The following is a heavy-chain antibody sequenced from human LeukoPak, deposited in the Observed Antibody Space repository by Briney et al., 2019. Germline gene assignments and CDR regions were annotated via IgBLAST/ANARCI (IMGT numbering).Heavy chain of an antibody. CDR3: ARVRGYSYGRHFDY. V-gene: IGHV1-8*01. CDR2: MNPNSGNT. CDR1: GYTFTSYD. D-gene: IGHD5-18*01. Sequence: GASVKVSCKASGYTFTSYDINWGRKATGQGLEWMGWMNPNSGNTGYAQKFQGRVTMTRNTSISTAYMELSSLRSEDTAVYYCARVRGYSYGRHFDYWGQGTLVTVSS. J-gene: IGHJ4*02.